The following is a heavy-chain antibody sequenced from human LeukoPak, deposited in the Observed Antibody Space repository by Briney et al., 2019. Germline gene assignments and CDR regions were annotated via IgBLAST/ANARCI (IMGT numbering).Heavy chain of an antibody. V-gene: IGHV3-11*01. Sequence: GGSLGLSCAASGFTFSDYYMSWIRQAPGKGLEWISYISSSGSPVSYADSVKGRFTISRDNAKNSLYLQMNSLRAEDTAVYYCARLRYYYDSSGYYHWGQGTLVTVSS. CDR2: ISSSGSPV. CDR3: ARLRYYYDSSGYYH. J-gene: IGHJ5*02. D-gene: IGHD3-22*01. CDR1: GFTFSDYY.